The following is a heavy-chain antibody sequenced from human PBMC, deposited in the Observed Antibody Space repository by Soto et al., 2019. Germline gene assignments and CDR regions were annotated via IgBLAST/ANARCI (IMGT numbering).Heavy chain of an antibody. CDR3: ARDRVGVSSNWFDS. V-gene: IGHV4-39*07. CDR1: GGSISSSSYY. Sequence: PSETLSLTCTVSGGSISSSSYYWGWIRQPPGKGLEWIGSIYYSGSTYYNPSLKSRVTISVGTSKNQFSLKLTSVTAADTAVYYCARDRVGVSSNWFDSWGRGTLVTVSS. CDR2: IYYSGST. J-gene: IGHJ5*01. D-gene: IGHD1-26*01.